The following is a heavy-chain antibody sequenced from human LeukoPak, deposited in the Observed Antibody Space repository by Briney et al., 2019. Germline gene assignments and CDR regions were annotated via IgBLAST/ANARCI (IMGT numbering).Heavy chain of an antibody. D-gene: IGHD2-8*01. V-gene: IGHV3-11*01. CDR2: ISSSGSTI. J-gene: IGHJ4*02. Sequence: GGSLRLSCAASGFTFSDYYMSWIRQAPGKGLEWVSYISSSGSTIYYADSVKGRFTISRDNAKNSLYLQMNSLRADDTAVYYCARTNLDCKNGVCYDYWGQGTPVTVSS. CDR3: ARTNLDCKNGVCYDY. CDR1: GFTFSDYY.